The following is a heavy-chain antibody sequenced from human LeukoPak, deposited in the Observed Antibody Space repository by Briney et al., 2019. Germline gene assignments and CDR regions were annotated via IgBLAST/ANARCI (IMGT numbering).Heavy chain of an antibody. J-gene: IGHJ4*02. CDR2: IRSKAYGGTT. CDR1: GFTFGDYA. CDR3: TRDLSYSSGWLDHFDY. Sequence: GGSLRLSCTASGFTFGDYAMSWFRQAPGKGLEWVGFIRSKAYGGTTEYAASVKGRFTISRDDSKSIAYLQMNSLKTEDTAVYYCTRDLSYSSGWLDHFDYWGQGTLVTVSS. D-gene: IGHD6-19*01. V-gene: IGHV3-49*03.